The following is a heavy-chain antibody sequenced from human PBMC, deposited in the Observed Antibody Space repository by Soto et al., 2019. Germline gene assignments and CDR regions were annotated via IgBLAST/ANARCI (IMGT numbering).Heavy chain of an antibody. D-gene: IGHD2-2*01. Sequence: SETLSLTCAVSGGSINSRYWWSWVRQSPGKGLEWIGEIYHSGSTNYNPSLKSRVTISVDKSKNQFSLNLSSVTAADTAVYYCARGRLLPAVNFDYWGQGALVTVS. V-gene: IGHV4-4*02. CDR2: IYHSGST. CDR3: ARGRLLPAVNFDY. J-gene: IGHJ4*02. CDR1: GGSINSRYW.